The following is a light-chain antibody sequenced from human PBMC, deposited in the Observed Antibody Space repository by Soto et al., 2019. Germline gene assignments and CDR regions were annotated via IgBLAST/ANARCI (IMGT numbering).Light chain of an antibody. V-gene: IGKV2-24*01. Sequence: DIVLTQTPLSSPVTLGQPASISCRSSQSLGDGDGNTYLSWLQQRPGQPPRLLIYKISTRFSGVSDRFSGSGAGTDFTLKISRVETEDVGVYYCMQTTQFPHTFGGRTKVEIK. CDR1: QSLGDGDGNTY. CDR2: KIS. J-gene: IGKJ4*01. CDR3: MQTTQFPHT.